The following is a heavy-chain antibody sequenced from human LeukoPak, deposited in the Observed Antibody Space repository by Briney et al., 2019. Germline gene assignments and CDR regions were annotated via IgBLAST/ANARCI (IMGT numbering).Heavy chain of an antibody. CDR1: GGSFSGHY. D-gene: IGHD2-15*01. J-gene: IGHJ5*02. CDR2: INHSGST. Sequence: SETLSLTCAVYGGSFSGHYWSWIRQPPGKGLEWIGEINHSGSTNYNPSLKSRVTISVDTSKNQFSLKLSSVTAADTAVYYCARGGYCSGGSCYAHNWFDPWGQGTLVTVSS. CDR3: ARGGYCSGGSCYAHNWFDP. V-gene: IGHV4-34*01.